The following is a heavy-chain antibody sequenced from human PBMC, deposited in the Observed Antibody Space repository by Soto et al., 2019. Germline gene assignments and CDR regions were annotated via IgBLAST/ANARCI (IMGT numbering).Heavy chain of an antibody. CDR1: GYTFTSYG. V-gene: IGHV1-18*01. CDR3: ATSNERITIFGVVMPFDY. J-gene: IGHJ4*02. CDR2: ISAYNGNT. D-gene: IGHD3-3*01. Sequence: ASVKVSCKASGYTFTSYGISWVRQAPGQGLEWMGWISAYNGNTNYAQKLQGRVTMTEDTSTDTAYMELSSLRSEDTAVYYCATSNERITIFGVVMPFDYWGQGTLVTVSS.